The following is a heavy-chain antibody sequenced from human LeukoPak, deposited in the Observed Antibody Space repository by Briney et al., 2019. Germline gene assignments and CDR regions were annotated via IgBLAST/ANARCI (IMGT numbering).Heavy chain of an antibody. CDR2: ISGSGGST. CDR1: GFTFSGYA. CDR3: AKDDIVVVVAARPYFSY. J-gene: IGHJ4*02. V-gene: IGHV3-23*01. D-gene: IGHD2-15*01. Sequence: PGGSLRLSCAASGFTFSGYAMSWVRQAPGKGLEWVSAISGSGGSTYSADSVKGRFTISRDNSKHTLYLQMNSLRAEDTAVYYCAKDDIVVVVAARPYFSYWGQGTLVTVSS.